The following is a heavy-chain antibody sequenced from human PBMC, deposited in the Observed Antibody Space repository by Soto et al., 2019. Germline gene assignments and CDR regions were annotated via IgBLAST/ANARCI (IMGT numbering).Heavy chain of an antibody. J-gene: IGHJ3*02. CDR1: GYTFTSYG. CDR3: ARESKTGYCSSTSCTGAFDI. D-gene: IGHD2-2*03. V-gene: IGHV1-18*01. CDR2: ISAYNGNT. Sequence: ASVKVSCKASGYTFTSYGISWVRQAPGQGLEWMGWISAYNGNTNYAQKLQGRVTMTTDTSTSTAYMELRSLRSDDTAVYYCARESKTGYCSSTSCTGAFDIWGQGTMVTVS.